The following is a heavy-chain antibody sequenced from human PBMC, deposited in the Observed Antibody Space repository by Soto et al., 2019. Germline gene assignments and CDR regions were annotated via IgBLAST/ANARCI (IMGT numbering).Heavy chain of an antibody. D-gene: IGHD5-18*01. CDR3: ARDMGVGGYSYGFPSNYYYGMDV. CDR2: INPSGGST. Sequence: ASVKVSCKASGYTFTSYYMHWVRQAPGQGLEWMGIINPSGGSTSYAQKFQGRVTMTRDTSTSTVYMELSSLRSEDTAVYYCARDMGVGGYSYGFPSNYYYGMDVWGQGTTVTVSS. V-gene: IGHV1-46*01. J-gene: IGHJ6*02. CDR1: GYTFTSYY.